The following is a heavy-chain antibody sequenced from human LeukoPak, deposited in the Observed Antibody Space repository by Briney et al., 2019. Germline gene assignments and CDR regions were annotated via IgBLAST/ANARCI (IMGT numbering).Heavy chain of an antibody. D-gene: IGHD5-12*01. CDR3: ARDADIGVLDY. CDR1: GFTFTTYA. J-gene: IGHJ4*02. CDR2: ISYDGIDK. V-gene: IGHV3-30*01. Sequence: PGRSLRLSCAASGFTFTTYAIHWVRQAPGKGLEWVAVISYDGIDKHYADFVQGRFTISRDNSKNTLYLEMNSLRPEDTAVYYCARDADIGVLDYRGQGTLVTVSS.